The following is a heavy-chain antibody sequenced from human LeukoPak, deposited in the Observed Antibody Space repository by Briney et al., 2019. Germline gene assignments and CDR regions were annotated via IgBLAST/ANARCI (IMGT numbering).Heavy chain of an antibody. CDR2: ISSSSSTI. D-gene: IGHD3-22*01. V-gene: IGHV3-48*01. Sequence: GGSLRLSCAASGFTFSSYSMNWVRQAPGKGLEWVSYISSSSSTIYYADSVKGRFTISRDNAKNSLYLQMNSLRAEDTAVYYCARDPPNYYDSSGYPDYWGQGTLVTVSS. CDR1: GFTFSSYS. J-gene: IGHJ4*02. CDR3: ARDPPNYYDSSGYPDY.